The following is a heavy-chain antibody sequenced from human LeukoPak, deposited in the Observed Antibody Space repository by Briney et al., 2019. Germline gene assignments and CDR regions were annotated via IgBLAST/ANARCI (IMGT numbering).Heavy chain of an antibody. D-gene: IGHD1-26*01. CDR2: INSDGSSA. CDR1: GFTFSSYW. Sequence: GGSLRLSCAASGFTFSSYWMHWVRQAPGKGLVWVSRINSDGSSATYADSVKGRFTISRDNAKNTLSLQMDSLRAEDTAVYYCARETPSGSGRAFDIWGQGTTVTVSS. V-gene: IGHV3-74*01. CDR3: ARETPSGSGRAFDI. J-gene: IGHJ3*02.